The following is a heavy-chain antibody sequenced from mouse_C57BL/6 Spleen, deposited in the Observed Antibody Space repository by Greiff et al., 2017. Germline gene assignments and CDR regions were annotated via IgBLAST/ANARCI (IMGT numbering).Heavy chain of an antibody. CDR2: ISSGSSTI. J-gene: IGHJ1*03. D-gene: IGHD2-4*01. V-gene: IGHV5-17*01. CDR3: AAMITRYFDV. Sequence: EVHLVESGGGLVKPGGSLKLSCAASGFTFSDYGMHWVRQAPEKGLEWVAYISSGSSTIYYADTVKGRFTISRDNAKNTLFLQMTSLRSEDTAMYYCAAMITRYFDVWGTGTTVTVSS. CDR1: GFTFSDYG.